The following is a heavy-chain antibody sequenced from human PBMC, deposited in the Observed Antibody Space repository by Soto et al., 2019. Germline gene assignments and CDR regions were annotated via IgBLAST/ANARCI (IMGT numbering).Heavy chain of an antibody. CDR3: ARSQGLDV. V-gene: IGHV3-74*01. CDR1: GFTFSSYW. J-gene: IGHJ6*02. Sequence: GFPRLSCAASGFTFSSYWMHWVRQAPGKGLVWVSRINSDGSTTYADSVKGRFTISRANAKSTLYLQMNSLRAEDTAVYYCARSQGLDVWGQGPT. CDR2: INSDGST.